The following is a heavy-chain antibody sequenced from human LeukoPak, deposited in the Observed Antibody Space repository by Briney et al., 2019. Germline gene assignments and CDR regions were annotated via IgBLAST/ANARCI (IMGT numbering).Heavy chain of an antibody. V-gene: IGHV1-46*01. CDR1: GYTFSSYY. Sequence: ASVKVSCKAFGYTFSSYYVHWVRQAPGQGLEWMGMIIPSDGFTSYAQKFQGRVTMTRDMSTSTDYMELSSLRSEDTAVYYCARDNSVEDTAWWFDPWGQGTLVTVSS. CDR3: ARDNSVEDTAWWFDP. D-gene: IGHD4-23*01. CDR2: IIPSDGFT. J-gene: IGHJ5*02.